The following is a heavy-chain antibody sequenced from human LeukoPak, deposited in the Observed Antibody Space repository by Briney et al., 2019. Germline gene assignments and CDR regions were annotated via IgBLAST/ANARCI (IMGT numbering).Heavy chain of an antibody. J-gene: IGHJ4*02. D-gene: IGHD5-18*01. CDR1: GSTLSSYW. CDR3: AAWGYSYGSFYDY. Sequence: GGSLRLSCAASGSTLSSYWMHWVRQAPGKGLVWVSRINSDGSSTSYADSVKGRFTISRDNAKNTLYLQMNSLRAEDTAVYYCAAWGYSYGSFYDYWGQGTLVTVSS. CDR2: INSDGSST. V-gene: IGHV3-74*01.